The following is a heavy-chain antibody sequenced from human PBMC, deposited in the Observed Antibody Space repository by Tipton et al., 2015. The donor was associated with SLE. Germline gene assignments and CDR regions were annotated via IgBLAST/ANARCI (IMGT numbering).Heavy chain of an antibody. J-gene: IGHJ6*03. V-gene: IGHV4-39*07. CDR1: DGSIRSTNYY. Sequence: LRLSCTVSDGSIRSTNYYWGWIRQPPGKGLEWIGSIFYTGSTYYNPSLKSRVSFSIDTSKHQFSLKLNSVTAADTAVYYCARGTGGASTSTSLWVMDVWGKGTTVIGSS. CDR2: IFYTGST. D-gene: IGHD2-2*01. CDR3: ARGTGGASTSTSLWVMDV.